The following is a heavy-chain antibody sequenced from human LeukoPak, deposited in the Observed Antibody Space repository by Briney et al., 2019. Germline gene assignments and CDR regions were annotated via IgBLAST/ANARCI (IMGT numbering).Heavy chain of an antibody. D-gene: IGHD3-16*01. V-gene: IGHV1-2*06. CDR2: INPNSGGT. Sequence: GASVKVSCKASGYTFTGYYMHWVRQAPGQGLEWMGRINPNSGGTNYAQKFQGRVTMTRDTSISTAYMELSRLRSDDTAVYYCARESTSSFVPAVDYWGQGTLVTVSS. J-gene: IGHJ4*02. CDR3: ARESTSSFVPAVDY. CDR1: GYTFTGYY.